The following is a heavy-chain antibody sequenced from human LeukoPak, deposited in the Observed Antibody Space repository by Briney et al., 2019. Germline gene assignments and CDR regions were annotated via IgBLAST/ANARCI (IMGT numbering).Heavy chain of an antibody. Sequence: SETLSLTCTVSGGSISSHYWSWVRQPPGEGLEWIGYTFYSVSTHYNPSLKSRVTISVDTSKNQFSLKLSSVTAADTAVYYCAKGDSSGWERYYYYGMDVWGQGTTVTVSS. J-gene: IGHJ6*02. CDR1: GGSISSHY. CDR2: TFYSVST. V-gene: IGHV4-59*11. D-gene: IGHD6-19*01. CDR3: AKGDSSGWERYYYYGMDV.